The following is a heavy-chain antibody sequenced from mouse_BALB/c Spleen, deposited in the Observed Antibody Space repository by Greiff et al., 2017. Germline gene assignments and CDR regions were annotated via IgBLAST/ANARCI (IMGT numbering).Heavy chain of an antibody. CDR1: GFNIKDYY. D-gene: IGHD2-4*01. V-gene: IGHV14-4*02. J-gene: IGHJ3*01. Sequence: EVQRVESGAELVRSGASVKLSCTASGFNIKDYYMHWVKQRPEQGLEWIGWIDPENGDTEYAPKFQGKATMTADTSSNTAYLQLSSLTSEDTAVYYCNVDDYDGFAYWGQGTLVTVSA. CDR2: IDPENGDT. CDR3: NVDDYDGFAY.